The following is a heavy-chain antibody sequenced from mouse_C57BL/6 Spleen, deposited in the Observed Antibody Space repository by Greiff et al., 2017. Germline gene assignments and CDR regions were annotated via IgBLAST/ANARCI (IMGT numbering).Heavy chain of an antibody. J-gene: IGHJ2*01. Sequence: VQRVESGAELVRPGASVTLSCKASGYTFTDYEMHWVKQTPVHGLEWIGAIDPETGGTAYNQKFKGKAILTADKSSSTAYMELRSLTSEDSAVYYCTRVGDFDYWGQGTTLTVSS. CDR2: IDPETGGT. V-gene: IGHV1-15*01. CDR1: GYTFTDYE. CDR3: TRVGDFDY.